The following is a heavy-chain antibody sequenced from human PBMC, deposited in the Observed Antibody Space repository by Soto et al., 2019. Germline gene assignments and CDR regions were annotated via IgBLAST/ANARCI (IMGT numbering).Heavy chain of an antibody. Sequence: QVQLVQSGAEVKKPGSSVKVSCKASGGTFSNYALDWVRQAPGQGLEWMGGIIPIFGTVRHAQNFQGRVTITADESTATAYMEVSSLRYVDTAMYYCSTGGERDYYDHSGWRWGQGTLVTVSS. CDR1: GGTFSNYA. D-gene: IGHD3-22*01. V-gene: IGHV1-69*12. CDR3: STGGERDYYDHSGWR. CDR2: IIPIFGTV. J-gene: IGHJ1*01.